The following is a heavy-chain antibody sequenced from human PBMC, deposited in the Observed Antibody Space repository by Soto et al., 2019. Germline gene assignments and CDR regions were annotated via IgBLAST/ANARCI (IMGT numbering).Heavy chain of an antibody. CDR2: INHSGST. V-gene: IGHV4-34*01. D-gene: IGHD6-19*01. CDR1: GGSFSGYY. CDR3: ARAGLVSRTNWFDP. Sequence: QVQLQQWGAGLLKPSETQSLTCAVYGGSFSGYYWSWIRQPPGKGLEWIGEINHSGSTNYNPSLKSRVTISVDTSKNQFSLKLSSVTAADTAVYYCARAGLVSRTNWFDPWGQGTLVTVSS. J-gene: IGHJ5*02.